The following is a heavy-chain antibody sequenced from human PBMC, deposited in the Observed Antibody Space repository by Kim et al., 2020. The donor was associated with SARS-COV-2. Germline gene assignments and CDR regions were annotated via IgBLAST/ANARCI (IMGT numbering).Heavy chain of an antibody. V-gene: IGHV3-21*01. CDR2: ISSSSSYI. J-gene: IGHJ4*02. CDR3: ARDLSYELGYDY. D-gene: IGHD7-27*01. CDR1: GFTFSSYS. Sequence: GGSLRLSCAASGFTFSSYSMNWVRQAPGKGLEWVASISSSSSYIYYADSVKGRFTISRDNAKNSLYLQMNSLRAEDTAVYYCARDLSYELGYDYWGQGTLVTVSS.